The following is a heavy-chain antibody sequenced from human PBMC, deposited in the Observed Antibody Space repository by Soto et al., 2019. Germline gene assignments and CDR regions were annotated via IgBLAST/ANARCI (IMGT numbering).Heavy chain of an antibody. CDR3: AKDPTYYGSGSYYKPSLYYYYGMDV. CDR1: GVTVCSYG. CDR2: ISYDGSNK. J-gene: IGHJ6*02. D-gene: IGHD3-10*01. V-gene: IGHV3-30*18. Sequence: GGSLRLCCPACGVTVCSYGMDGVRQDPGKGLEWVAVISYDGSNKYYADSVKGRFTISRDNSKNTLYLQMNSLRAEDTAVYYCAKDPTYYGSGSYYKPSLYYYYGMDVWGQGTTVTVSS.